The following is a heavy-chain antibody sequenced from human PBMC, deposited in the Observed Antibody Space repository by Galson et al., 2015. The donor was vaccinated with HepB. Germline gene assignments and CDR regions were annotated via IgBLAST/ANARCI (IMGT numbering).Heavy chain of an antibody. D-gene: IGHD3-10*01. CDR1: RDTFSSYA. Sequence: SVKVSCKASRDTFSSYAIGWVRQAPGQGLEWMGGISPVFGSIDYAQKFQGRVTITADESTSTAYMELSSLRFEDTAVYYCARRIGSQGSASYPFHLWRRGTLVTVSS. CDR2: ISPVFGSI. J-gene: IGHJ2*01. V-gene: IGHV1-69*13. CDR3: ARRIGSQGSASYPFHL.